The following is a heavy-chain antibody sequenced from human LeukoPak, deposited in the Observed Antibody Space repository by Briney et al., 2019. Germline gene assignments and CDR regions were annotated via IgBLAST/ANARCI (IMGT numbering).Heavy chain of an antibody. CDR1: GFTFSGYY. D-gene: IGHD3-22*01. CDR2: ISSSGSTI. CDR3: ARGGDDSSGYYYLFDY. Sequence: PGGSLRLSCAASGFTFSGYYMSWIRQAPGKGLEWVSYISSSGSTIYDADSVKGRFTISRDNAKNSLYLQMNSLRAEDTAVYYCARGGDDSSGYYYLFDYWGQGTLVTVSS. J-gene: IGHJ4*02. V-gene: IGHV3-11*01.